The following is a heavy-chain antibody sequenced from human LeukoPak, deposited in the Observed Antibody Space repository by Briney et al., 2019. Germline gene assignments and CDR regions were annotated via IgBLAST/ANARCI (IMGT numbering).Heavy chain of an antibody. CDR1: GYTFTGYY. CDR2: INPNSGGT. D-gene: IGHD4-4*01. CDR3: ARVAGPSSADYSNWFDP. J-gene: IGHJ5*02. Sequence: ASVKVSCKASGYTFTGYYMHWVRQAPGQGLEWMGWINPNSGGTNYAQKFQGRVTMTRNTSISTAYMELSSLRSEDTAVYYCARVAGPSSADYSNWFDPWGQGTLVTVSS. V-gene: IGHV1-2*02.